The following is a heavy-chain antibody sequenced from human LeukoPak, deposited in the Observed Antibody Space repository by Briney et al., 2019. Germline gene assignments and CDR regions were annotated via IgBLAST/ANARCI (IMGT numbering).Heavy chain of an antibody. Sequence: LSLTCTVSGGSISSGGYYWSWVRQAPGKGLEWISYIGIDSGNTNYADSVKGRFTISGDKAKNSLYLQMNSLRVEDTAVYYCARDYKYAFDNWGQGTLVTVSS. J-gene: IGHJ4*02. CDR1: GGSISSGGYY. CDR2: IGIDSGNT. D-gene: IGHD5-24*01. V-gene: IGHV3-11*06. CDR3: ARDYKYAFDN.